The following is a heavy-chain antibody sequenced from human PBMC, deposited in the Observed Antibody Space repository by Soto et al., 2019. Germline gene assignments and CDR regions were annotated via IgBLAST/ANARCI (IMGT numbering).Heavy chain of an antibody. CDR1: GYTFSSYG. Sequence: VQLVQSGAEVRKPGASVKVSCKASGYTFSSYGISWVRQAPGKGLEWMGWISAGKGDTNYAQKFPGRVSMTTDTFTSTAYMELRSLTSDDTAVYYCARDGFTVISSGSFDYWGQGTLVTVSS. D-gene: IGHD1-26*01. CDR3: ARDGFTVISSGSFDY. CDR2: ISAGKGDT. V-gene: IGHV1-18*04. J-gene: IGHJ4*02.